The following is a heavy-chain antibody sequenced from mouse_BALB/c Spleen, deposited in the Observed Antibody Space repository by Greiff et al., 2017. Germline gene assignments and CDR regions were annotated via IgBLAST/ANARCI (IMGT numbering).Heavy chain of an antibody. CDR3: ARRDGTGTGAWFAY. D-gene: IGHD4-1*01. CDR1: GFTFSDYG. CDR2: ISNLAYSI. V-gene: IGHV5-15*02. J-gene: IGHJ3*01. Sequence: DVKLVESGGGLVQPGGSRKLSCAASGFTFSDYGMAWVRQAPGKGPEWVAFISNLAYSIYYADTVTGRFTISRENAKNTLYLEMSSLRSEDTAMYYCARRDGTGTGAWFAYWGQGTLVTVSA.